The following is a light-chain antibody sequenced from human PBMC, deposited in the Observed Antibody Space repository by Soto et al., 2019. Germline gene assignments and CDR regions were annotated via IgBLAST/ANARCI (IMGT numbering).Light chain of an antibody. CDR2: EVS. CDR1: STDFGGQNY. J-gene: IGLJ1*01. CDR3: SSYTDVVSLEV. V-gene: IGLV2-14*01. Sequence: SVLTQPSSVSGSLGQSITISCTGTSTDFGGQNYVSWYQQHPGRAPKLILYEVSNRPSGDSNRFSGSKSGNTASLTISGLQAEDVADYFCSSYTDVVSLEVFGPWTKVTVL.